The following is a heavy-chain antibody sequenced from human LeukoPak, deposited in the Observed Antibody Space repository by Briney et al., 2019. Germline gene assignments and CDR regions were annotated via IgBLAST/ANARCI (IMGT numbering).Heavy chain of an antibody. CDR3: AKGGSNFDY. Sequence: GGSLRLSCAASGFTFSAYSMNWVRQAPGKGLEWVSSISSSSWHIYYADSLKGRFTISRDNAKNTLYLQMNSLRAEDTAVYYCAKGGSNFDYWGRGTLVTVSS. V-gene: IGHV3-21*04. CDR2: ISSSSWHI. D-gene: IGHD3-10*01. J-gene: IGHJ4*02. CDR1: GFTFSAYS.